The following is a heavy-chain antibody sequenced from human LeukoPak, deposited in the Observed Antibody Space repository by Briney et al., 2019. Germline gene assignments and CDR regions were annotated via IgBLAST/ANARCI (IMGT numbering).Heavy chain of an antibody. D-gene: IGHD3-10*01. J-gene: IGHJ5*02. Sequence: ASVKVSCKASGYTFASYGISWVRQAPGQGLEWMGWISTDSGNINYAQKFQDRVTMTIDTSTSTAHMELRSLRSDDTAVYYCARDRFSGSYYKPWFDPWGQGILVTVSS. CDR2: ISTDSGNI. CDR1: GYTFASYG. V-gene: IGHV1-18*01. CDR3: ARDRFSGSYYKPWFDP.